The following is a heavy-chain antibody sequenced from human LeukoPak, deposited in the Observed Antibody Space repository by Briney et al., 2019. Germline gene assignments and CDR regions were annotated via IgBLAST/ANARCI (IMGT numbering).Heavy chain of an antibody. J-gene: IGHJ4*02. CDR1: GFTFSSYG. Sequence: GGSLRLSCAASGFTFSSYGMHWVRQTPGKGLEWVAVIWYDGSNKYYADSVKGRFTISRDNSKNTLYLQMNSLRAEDTAVYYCAKDRRGAVAELDYWGQGTLVTVSS. D-gene: IGHD6-19*01. CDR3: AKDRRGAVAELDY. CDR2: IWYDGSNK. V-gene: IGHV3-33*06.